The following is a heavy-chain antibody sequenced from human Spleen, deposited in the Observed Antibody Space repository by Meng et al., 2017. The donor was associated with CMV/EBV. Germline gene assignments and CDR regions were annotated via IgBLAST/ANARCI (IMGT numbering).Heavy chain of an antibody. CDR1: GGTFSSYA. CDR2: IIPIFGTA. J-gene: IGHJ6*02. Sequence: SVKVSCKASGGTFSSYAISWVRQAPGQGLEWMGGIIPIFGTANYAQKFQGRVTITTDESTSTAYMELSSLRSEDTAVYYYARPTVTTHYYYYGMDVWGQGTTVTVSS. V-gene: IGHV1-69*05. D-gene: IGHD4-17*01. CDR3: ARPTVTTHYYYYGMDV.